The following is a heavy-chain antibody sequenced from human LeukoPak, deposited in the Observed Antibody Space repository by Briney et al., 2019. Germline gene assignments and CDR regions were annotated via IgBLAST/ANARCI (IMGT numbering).Heavy chain of an antibody. Sequence: SQTLSLTRAISRDSVSINSAAWNCIRQSPSRGLELLGRTYYRSKWYNDYAISVKSRITINPDTSKHQFSLQLNSVTPADTAVYYCARGGAFWSGYYQATYWYFDLWGRGTLVTVSS. V-gene: IGHV6-1*01. CDR1: RDSVSINSAA. J-gene: IGHJ2*01. CDR2: TYYRSKWYN. CDR3: ARGGAFWSGYYQATYWYFDL. D-gene: IGHD3-3*01.